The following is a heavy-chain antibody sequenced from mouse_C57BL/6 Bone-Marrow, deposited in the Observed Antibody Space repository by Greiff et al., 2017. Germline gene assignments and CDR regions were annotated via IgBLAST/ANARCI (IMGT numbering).Heavy chain of an antibody. CDR2: IYPRSGNT. Sequence: QVQLQQSGAELARPGASVKLSCTASGYTFTSYGISWVKQRTGQGLEWIGVIYPRSGNTYYNEKFKGKATLTADKSSSTAYMELRSLTSEDSAVYCCARSGSYYSNYLAWFAYWGQGTLVTVSA. CDR3: ARSGSYYSNYLAWFAY. J-gene: IGHJ3*01. CDR1: GYTFTSYG. D-gene: IGHD2-5*01. V-gene: IGHV1-81*01.